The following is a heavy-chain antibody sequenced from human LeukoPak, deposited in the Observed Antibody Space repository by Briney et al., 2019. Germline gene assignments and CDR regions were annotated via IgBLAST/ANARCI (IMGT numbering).Heavy chain of an antibody. CDR2: IWHDGSDH. J-gene: IGHJ5*02. CDR3: ARGGTTGNWFDP. V-gene: IGHV3-33*01. CDR1: GFTFNSYA. Sequence: GGSLRLSCVASGFTFNSYAMHWVRQTPGKGLEWVATIWHDGSDHRYVDSVRGRFTISRDNSKDTVYLQMDDLRVEDTAIYYCARGGTTGNWFDPWGQGILVTVSS. D-gene: IGHD3-16*01.